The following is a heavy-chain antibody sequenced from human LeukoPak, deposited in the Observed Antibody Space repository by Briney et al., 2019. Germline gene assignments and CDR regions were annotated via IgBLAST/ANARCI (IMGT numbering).Heavy chain of an antibody. CDR3: ARTVSRYYYDSSGYFHYGMDV. D-gene: IGHD3-22*01. CDR1: GFTFSSYE. J-gene: IGHJ6*02. CDR2: ISSSGSTI. V-gene: IGHV3-48*03. Sequence: GGSLRLSCAASGFTFSSYEMNWVRQAPGKGLEWVSYISSSGSTIYYADSVKGRFTSSRDNAKNSLYLQMNSLRAEDTAVYYCARTVSRYYYDSSGYFHYGMDVWGQGTTVTVSS.